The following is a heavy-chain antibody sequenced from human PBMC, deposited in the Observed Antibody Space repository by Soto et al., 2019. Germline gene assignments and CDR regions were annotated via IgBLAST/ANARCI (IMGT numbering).Heavy chain of an antibody. CDR1: GFTFDDYA. Sequence: PGGSLRLSCAASGFTFDDYAMHWVRQAPGKGLEWVSGISWNSGSIGYADSVKGRFTISRDNAKNSLYLQMNSLRAEDTAVYYCARDSYCSGGSCYSGAFDIWGQGTMVTVSS. CDR3: ARDSYCSGGSCYSGAFDI. V-gene: IGHV3-9*01. J-gene: IGHJ3*02. CDR2: ISWNSGSI. D-gene: IGHD2-15*01.